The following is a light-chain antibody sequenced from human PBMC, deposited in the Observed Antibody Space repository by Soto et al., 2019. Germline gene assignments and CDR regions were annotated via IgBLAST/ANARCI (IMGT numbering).Light chain of an antibody. Sequence: KVLKMSAGTVSLYKGERATLSCRASQSVRSNFLAWYQQKPGQAPRLLIYGASTRATGIPARFSGSGSGTEFTLTISSLQSEDFAVYYCQQYNNWPPWTFGHVTIVDIK. CDR1: QSVRSN. CDR2: GAS. J-gene: IGKJ1*01. V-gene: IGKV3-15*01. CDR3: QQYNNWPPWT.